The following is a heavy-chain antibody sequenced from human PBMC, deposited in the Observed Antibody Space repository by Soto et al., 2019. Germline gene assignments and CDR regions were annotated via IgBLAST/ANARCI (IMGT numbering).Heavy chain of an antibody. CDR1: GYTFSAYY. V-gene: IGHV1-2*02. J-gene: IGHJ5*02. D-gene: IGHD3-22*01. Sequence: QGQLEQSGAEVKKPGASVNVSCKASGYTFSAYYMHWVRQAPGQGLEWMGYINPNGGATFYVEKFQGRGTMTRDTSSSTVYMELRRLKSDDAAVYFCARYFYDSRGYPFDLWGQGTLVTVSS. CDR3: ARYFYDSRGYPFDL. CDR2: INPNGGAT.